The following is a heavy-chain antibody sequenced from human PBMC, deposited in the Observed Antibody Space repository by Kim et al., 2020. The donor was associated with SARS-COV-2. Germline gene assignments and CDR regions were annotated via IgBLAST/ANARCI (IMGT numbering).Heavy chain of an antibody. Sequence: GGSLRLSCAASGFTFSSYAMSWVRQAPGKGLEWVSAISGSGGSTYYADSVKGRFTISRNNSKNTLYLQMNSLRAEDTAVYYCAKPLEWILYLAGAFDIWGQGTMVTVSS. CDR2: ISGSGGST. CDR1: GFTFSSYA. V-gene: IGHV3-23*01. J-gene: IGHJ3*02. CDR3: AKPLEWILYLAGAFDI. D-gene: IGHD2-2*03.